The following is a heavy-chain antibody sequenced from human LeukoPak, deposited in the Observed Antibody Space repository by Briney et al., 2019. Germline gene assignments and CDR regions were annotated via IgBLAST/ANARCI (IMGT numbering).Heavy chain of an antibody. V-gene: IGHV3-53*01. J-gene: IGHJ4*02. Sequence: PWGSLRLYCTVSGFTVSSNSMSWVGQAPGKGRECVLFIYSGTIHYSAYVKGRFTISRDNSKNPLYLQMNSLRAEDTAVYYCARRAGAYSHPYDYWGQGTLVTVSS. D-gene: IGHD4/OR15-4a*01. CDR3: ARRAGAYSHPYDY. CDR2: IYSGTI. CDR1: GFTVSSNS.